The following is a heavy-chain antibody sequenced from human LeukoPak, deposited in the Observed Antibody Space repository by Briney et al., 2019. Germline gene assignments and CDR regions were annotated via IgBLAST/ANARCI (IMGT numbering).Heavy chain of an antibody. D-gene: IGHD4-17*01. CDR3: TTGLTTVTSY. J-gene: IGHJ4*02. V-gene: IGHV3-15*01. CDR1: RFTFSNTW. CDR2: IKSKTDGGTT. Sequence: GGSLRLSCAASRFTFSNTWMSWVRQAPGKGLEWVGRIKSKTDGGTTDYAAPGRGRFTISRDDSKKRLYLQMNSLTTEDTAVYYCTTGLTTVTSYWGQGTLVTVSS.